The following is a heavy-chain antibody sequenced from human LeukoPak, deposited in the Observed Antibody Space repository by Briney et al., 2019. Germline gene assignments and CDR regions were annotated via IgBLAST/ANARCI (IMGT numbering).Heavy chain of an antibody. CDR3: ASHGGSYYVLDY. D-gene: IGHD1-26*01. CDR1: GFTFSSYA. Sequence: GGSLRLSCAASGFTFSSYAMSWVRLAPGKGLEWVSAISGSGGTTYYADSVKGRFTISRDNSKNTLYLQMNSLRAEDTAVYYCASHGGSYYVLDYWGQGTLVTVSS. CDR2: ISGSGGTT. J-gene: IGHJ4*02. V-gene: IGHV3-23*01.